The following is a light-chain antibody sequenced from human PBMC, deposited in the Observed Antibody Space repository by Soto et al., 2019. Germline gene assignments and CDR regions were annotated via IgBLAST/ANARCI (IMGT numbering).Light chain of an antibody. Sequence: EIRVTQSPSTVAATAGELVTITFRASQSISSWLAWYQHKPGKAPKLLIYDASNLDSGVPSRFSGSGSGTEFSLTISNLQPDDCATYYCQQYENYWTFGQGTKVDI. CDR2: DAS. V-gene: IGKV1-5*01. J-gene: IGKJ1*01. CDR1: QSISSW. CDR3: QQYENYWT.